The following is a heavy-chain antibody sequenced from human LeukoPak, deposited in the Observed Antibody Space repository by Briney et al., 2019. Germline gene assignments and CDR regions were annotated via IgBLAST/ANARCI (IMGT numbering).Heavy chain of an antibody. CDR2: INGDGYT. CDR1: GFTFGTNS. Sequence: GGSLRLSCVASGFTFGTNSMPWAGQVQGKGLEWVSLINGDGYTYYAASVNGRFTASRDNSKNSLYLQMSSLRPQDTALYYCAKDIGGGLLEYWGQGTLVTVSS. CDR3: AKDIGGGLLEY. J-gene: IGHJ4*02. D-gene: IGHD2-15*01. V-gene: IGHV3-43*02.